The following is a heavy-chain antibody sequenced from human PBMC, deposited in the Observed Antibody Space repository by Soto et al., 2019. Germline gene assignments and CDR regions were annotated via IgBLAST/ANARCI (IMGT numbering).Heavy chain of an antibody. Sequence: EVQLVESGGGLVKPGGSLRLSCAASGFTFSNAWMSWVRQAPGKGLEWVGRIKSKTDGGTTDYAAPVKGRFTISRDDSTNTLYLQMNSLKPEDTAVYYCTTRPNGSPSGNYYYFYLDVWGKGTTVTVSS. CDR2: IKSKTDGGTT. CDR1: GFTFSNAW. V-gene: IGHV3-15*01. CDR3: TTRPNGSPSGNYYYFYLDV. J-gene: IGHJ6*03. D-gene: IGHD6-6*01.